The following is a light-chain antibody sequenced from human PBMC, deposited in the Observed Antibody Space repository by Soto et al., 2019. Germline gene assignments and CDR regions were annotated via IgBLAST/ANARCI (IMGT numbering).Light chain of an antibody. J-gene: IGKJ4*01. CDR1: QSVTSSY. CDR3: QQYSTSRLI. V-gene: IGKV3-20*01. Sequence: EIVLTQSPGALSLSPGERANLSCRASQSVTSSYFAWYQQKPGQAPKLLISGASSRATGIPDRFSGSGYGTDFTLTISRLKPEDFAVYYCQQYSTSRLIFGGGTKVEIK. CDR2: GAS.